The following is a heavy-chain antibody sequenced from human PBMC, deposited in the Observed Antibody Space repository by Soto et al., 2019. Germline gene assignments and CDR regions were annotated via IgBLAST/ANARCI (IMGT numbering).Heavy chain of an antibody. D-gene: IGHD4-4*01. CDR2: FYYSGN. Sequence: SETLSLTCTVSGDSISSSNYYWGWIRQPPGKGLEWIGSFYYSGNNYSPSLKSRATISVDTSKNQFSLRLTSVTAADTAVYYCARHRVTPPDYWGQGTLVTVSS. CDR3: ARHRVTPPDY. CDR1: GDSISSSNYY. V-gene: IGHV4-39*01. J-gene: IGHJ4*02.